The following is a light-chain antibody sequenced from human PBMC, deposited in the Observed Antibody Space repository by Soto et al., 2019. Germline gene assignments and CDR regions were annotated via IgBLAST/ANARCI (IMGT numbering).Light chain of an antibody. CDR3: QQYNNWPRT. CDR2: GAT. J-gene: IGKJ1*01. Sequence: VMTQSPATLSVSPGERVTLSCRASQSVATNLAWYQQRPGQAPRLLIHGATTRATGIPARFSGSGSGTEFTLTISSLQFEDFAVYYCQQYNNWPRTFGQGTKVDIK. V-gene: IGKV3-15*01. CDR1: QSVATN.